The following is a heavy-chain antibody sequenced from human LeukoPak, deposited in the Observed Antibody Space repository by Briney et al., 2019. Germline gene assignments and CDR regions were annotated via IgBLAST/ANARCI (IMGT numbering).Heavy chain of an antibody. D-gene: IGHD1-14*01. CDR2: ISAYNGNT. CDR3: ARAVSNGNYYYYYMDV. Sequence: ASVKVSCKASGYTFTSYGISWVRQAPGQGLEWMGWISAYNGNTNYAQKLQGRVTITRNTSISTAYMELSSLRSEDTAVYYCARAVSNGNYYYYYMDVWGKGTTVTVSS. J-gene: IGHJ6*03. V-gene: IGHV1-18*01. CDR1: GYTFTSYG.